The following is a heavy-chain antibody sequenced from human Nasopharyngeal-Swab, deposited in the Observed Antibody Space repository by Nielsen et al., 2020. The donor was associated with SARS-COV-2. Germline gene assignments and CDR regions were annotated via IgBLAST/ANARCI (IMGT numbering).Heavy chain of an antibody. D-gene: IGHD2-21*02. CDR1: GFTFSSYA. J-gene: IGHJ4*02. Sequence: LSLTCAASGFTFSSYAMHWVRQAPGKGLEWVAVISYDGSNKYYADSVKGRFTISRDNSKNTLYLQMNSLRAEDTAVYYCARAYCGGDCFPFLDYWGQGTLVTVSS. CDR2: ISYDGSNK. CDR3: ARAYCGGDCFPFLDY. V-gene: IGHV3-30*04.